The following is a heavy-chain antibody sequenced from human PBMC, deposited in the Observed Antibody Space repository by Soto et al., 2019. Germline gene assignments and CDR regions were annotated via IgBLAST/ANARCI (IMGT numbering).Heavy chain of an antibody. V-gene: IGHV4-59*01. Sequence: SETLSLTCTVSGGSISSYYWSWIRQPPGKGLEWIGYIYYSGSTNYNPSLKSRVTISVDTSKNQFSLKLSSVTAADTAVYYCARGDLRSGGSDYWGQGTLVTVSS. CDR1: GGSISSYY. CDR3: ARGDLRSGGSDY. CDR2: IYYSGST. D-gene: IGHD2-15*01. J-gene: IGHJ4*02.